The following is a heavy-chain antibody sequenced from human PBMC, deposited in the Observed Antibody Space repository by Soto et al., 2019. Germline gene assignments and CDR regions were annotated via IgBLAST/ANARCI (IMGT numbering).Heavy chain of an antibody. CDR1: GFTFSDYY. CDR2: ISSSSSYT. J-gene: IGHJ6*02. V-gene: IGHV3-11*03. D-gene: IGHD4-17*01. Sequence: GGSLRLSCAASGFTFSDYYMSWIRQAPGKGLEWVSYISSSSSYTNYADSVKGRFTISRDNAKNSLYLQMNSLRAEDTAVYYCARPMWYGDYDYYYGMDVWGQGTTVTVSS. CDR3: ARPMWYGDYDYYYGMDV.